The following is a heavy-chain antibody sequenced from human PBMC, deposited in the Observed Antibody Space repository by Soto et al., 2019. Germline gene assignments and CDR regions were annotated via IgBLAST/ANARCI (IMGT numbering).Heavy chain of an antibody. J-gene: IGHJ4*02. CDR3: ARHGLGLDY. D-gene: IGHD1-26*01. V-gene: IGHV4-59*08. CDR1: GGSISSYY. Sequence: SETLSLTCTVPGGSISSYYWSWIRQPPGKGLDYIGYIHYSGSTNYNPSLKSRVTISLDTSKNQFSLKLSSVTAADTAVYYCARHGLGLDYWGQGTLVTVSS. CDR2: IHYSGST.